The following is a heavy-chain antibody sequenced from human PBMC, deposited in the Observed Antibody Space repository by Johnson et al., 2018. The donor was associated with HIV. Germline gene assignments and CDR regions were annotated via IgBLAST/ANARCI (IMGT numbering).Heavy chain of an antibody. CDR3: ARDRPIAPFDI. Sequence: VQLVESGGDLIQPGGSLRLSCAASGFTVSSTYMSWVRQAPGKGLEWLSVLYSDGRTYYADSVKGRFTISRDNSKNTLYLQMNSLRAEDTAVYYCARDRPIAPFDIWGQGTMVTVSS. CDR2: LYSDGRT. D-gene: IGHD3-22*01. V-gene: IGHV3-66*03. J-gene: IGHJ3*02. CDR1: GFTVSSTY.